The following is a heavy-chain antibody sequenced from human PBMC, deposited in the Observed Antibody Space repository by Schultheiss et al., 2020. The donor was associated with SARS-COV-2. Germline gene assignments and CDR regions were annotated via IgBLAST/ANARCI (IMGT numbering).Heavy chain of an antibody. CDR2: IKLDGSEK. V-gene: IGHV3-7*03. D-gene: IGHD3-22*01. J-gene: IGHJ4*02. CDR3: ARSYYYDSSGYYYEPPDY. CDR1: GFTFSSYG. Sequence: GGSLRLSCAASGFTFSSYGMTWVRQAPGKGLEWVANIKLDGSEKYYVDSVKGRFTISRDNARNSLYLQMNSLRAEDTAVYYCARSYYYDSSGYYYEPPDYWGQGTLVTVSS.